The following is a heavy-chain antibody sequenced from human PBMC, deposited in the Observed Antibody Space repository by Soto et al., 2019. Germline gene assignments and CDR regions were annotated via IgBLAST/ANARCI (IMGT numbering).Heavy chain of an antibody. D-gene: IGHD6-19*01. CDR2: INSDGSST. CDR1: GFTFSSYW. J-gene: IGHJ4*02. Sequence: GSLRLSCAASGFTFSSYWMHWVRQAPGKGLVWVSRINSDGSSTSYADSVKGRFTISRDNAKNTLYLQMNSLRAEDTAVYYCASDTTSSGWYYFDYWGQGTLVTVSS. CDR3: ASDTTSSGWYYFDY. V-gene: IGHV3-74*01.